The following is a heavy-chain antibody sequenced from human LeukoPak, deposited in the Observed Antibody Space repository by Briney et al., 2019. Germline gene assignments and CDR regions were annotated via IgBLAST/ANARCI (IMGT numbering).Heavy chain of an antibody. CDR1: GFTLSSYA. CDR2: IQSKTDGGTT. D-gene: IGHD6-6*01. J-gene: IGHJ4*02. CDR3: TTWSSQFDS. Sequence: GGSLRLSCAASGFTLSSYAMSWVRQAPGKGLECVGFIQSKTDGGTTDSATPVKGRFTVPRDDSKNTLYLQMNSLKTEDTAVYYCTTWSSQFDSWGQGTLVTVSS. V-gene: IGHV3-15*01.